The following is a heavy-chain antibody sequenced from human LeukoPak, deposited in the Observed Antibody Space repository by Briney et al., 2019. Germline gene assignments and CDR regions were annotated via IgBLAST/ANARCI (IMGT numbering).Heavy chain of an antibody. D-gene: IGHD3-3*01. V-gene: IGHV3-23*01. CDR3: AKVERNYDFWSGYSYFDY. CDR2: ISGSGGST. CDR1: GFTFDDYA. Sequence: GGSLRLSCAASGFTFDDYAMSWVRQAPGKGLEWVSAISGSGGSTYYADSVKGRFTISRDNSKNTLYLQMNSLRAEDTAVYYCAKVERNYDFWSGYSYFDYWGQGTLVTVSS. J-gene: IGHJ4*02.